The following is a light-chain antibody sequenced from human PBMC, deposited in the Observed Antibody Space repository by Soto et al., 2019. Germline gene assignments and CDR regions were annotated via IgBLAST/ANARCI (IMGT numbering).Light chain of an antibody. J-gene: IGLJ2*01. CDR3: QSYDTSLNVYVV. CDR1: SSNIGADFD. V-gene: IGLV1-40*01. CDR2: GNI. Sequence: QSVLTQPPSVAGAPGQRVTISCTGSSSNIGADFDVHWYRQLPGTAPKLLIYGNINRPSGVPDRFSGSTSGTSASLTITGLQTEDEADYYSQSYDTSLNVYVVFGGGTQLTVL.